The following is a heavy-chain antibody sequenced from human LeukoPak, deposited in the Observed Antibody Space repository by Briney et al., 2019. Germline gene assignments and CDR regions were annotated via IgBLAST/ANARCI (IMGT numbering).Heavy chain of an antibody. CDR3: ARETGGDIVVVPAAPDRYNWFDP. J-gene: IGHJ5*02. CDR1: GYTFTSFG. D-gene: IGHD2-2*01. CDR2: ISTYNGNT. V-gene: IGHV1-18*01. Sequence: ASVKVSCKASGYTFTSFGVSWVRQAPGQGLEWMGWISTYNGNTNYAQNFQGRVTMTTDTSTSTAYMELRSLRSDDTAVYYCARETGGDIVVVPAAPDRYNWFDPWGQGTLVTVSS.